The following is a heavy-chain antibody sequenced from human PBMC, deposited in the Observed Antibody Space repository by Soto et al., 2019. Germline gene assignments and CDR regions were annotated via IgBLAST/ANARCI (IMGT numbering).Heavy chain of an antibody. Sequence: PGGSLRLFCAASGFTFSSYAMSWVRQAPGKGLEWVSAISGSGGSTYYADSVKGRFTISRDNSKNTLYLPMNSLRAEDTAVYYCAKDRGYSYGFFDYWGQGTLVTVSS. CDR1: GFTFSSYA. V-gene: IGHV3-23*01. CDR2: ISGSGGST. D-gene: IGHD5-18*01. J-gene: IGHJ4*02. CDR3: AKDRGYSYGFFDY.